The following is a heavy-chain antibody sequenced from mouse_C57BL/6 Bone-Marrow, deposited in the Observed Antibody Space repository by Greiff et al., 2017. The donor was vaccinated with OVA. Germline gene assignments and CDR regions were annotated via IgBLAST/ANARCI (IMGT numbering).Heavy chain of an antibody. CDR1: GFNIKDDY. Sequence: EVQLQQSGAELVRPGASVKLSCTASGFNIKDDYMHWVKQRPEQGLEWIGWIDPENGDTEYASKFQGKATITADTSSNTAYLRLSSLTSEDTAVYYCTTGSSWYFDVWGTGTTVTVSS. CDR2: IDPENGDT. D-gene: IGHD1-1*01. J-gene: IGHJ1*03. V-gene: IGHV14-4*01. CDR3: TTGSSWYFDV.